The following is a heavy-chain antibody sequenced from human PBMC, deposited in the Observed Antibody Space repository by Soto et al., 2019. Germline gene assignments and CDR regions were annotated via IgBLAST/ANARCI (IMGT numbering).Heavy chain of an antibody. CDR2: FIPIFGTA. D-gene: IGHD2-2*01. V-gene: IGHV1-69*06. CDR3: AREVPAAETGRYFDY. Sequence: SVKVSCKTSGGTFTRFAINWVRQAPGQGLEWMGGFIPIFGTANYTKKFQGRVTFTADKSTTTVYMELSSLRSEDTAVYYCAREVPAAETGRYFDYWGQGTLVTVSS. J-gene: IGHJ4*02. CDR1: GGTFTRFA.